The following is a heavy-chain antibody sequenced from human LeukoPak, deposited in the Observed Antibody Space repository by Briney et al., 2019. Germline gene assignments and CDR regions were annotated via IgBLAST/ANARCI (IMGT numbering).Heavy chain of an antibody. CDR2: IYHSGST. Sequence: SETLSLTCAVSGYSISSGYYWGWIRQPPGKGLEWIGSIYHSGSTYYNPSLKSRVTISVDTSKNQFSLKLSSVTAADTAVYYCASTGYSSSWYARPFPFDYWGQGTLVTVSS. V-gene: IGHV4-38-2*01. D-gene: IGHD6-13*01. CDR3: ASTGYSSSWYARPFPFDY. CDR1: GYSISSGYY. J-gene: IGHJ4*02.